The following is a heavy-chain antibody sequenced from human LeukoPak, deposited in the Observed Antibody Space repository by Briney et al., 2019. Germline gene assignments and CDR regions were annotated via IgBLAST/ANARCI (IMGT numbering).Heavy chain of an antibody. V-gene: IGHV1-3*01. CDR1: GYTFTNYA. CDR2: INGGNGYT. D-gene: IGHD6-13*01. CDR3: TRGWSSHSFDY. J-gene: IGHJ4*02. Sequence: ASVKVSCKASGYTFTNYAMHWVRQAPGQRLEWMGWINGGNGYTKYSQNFQGRVTITRDTFASTAYMELSSLRSEDTAVYYCTRGWSSHSFDYWGQGTLVTVSS.